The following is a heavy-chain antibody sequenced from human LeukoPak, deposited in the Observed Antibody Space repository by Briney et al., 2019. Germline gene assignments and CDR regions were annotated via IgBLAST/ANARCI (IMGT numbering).Heavy chain of an antibody. CDR3: ARVSIRDYYYGMDV. Sequence: SETLSLTCTVSGGSISSYYWSWIRQPPGKGLEWIGYIYYSGSTNYNPSLKSRVTISVDTSKNQFSLKLSSVTAADTAVYYCARVSIRDYYYGMDVWGQGTTVTVSS. CDR1: GGSISSYY. CDR2: IYYSGST. D-gene: IGHD3-10*01. V-gene: IGHV4-59*01. J-gene: IGHJ6*02.